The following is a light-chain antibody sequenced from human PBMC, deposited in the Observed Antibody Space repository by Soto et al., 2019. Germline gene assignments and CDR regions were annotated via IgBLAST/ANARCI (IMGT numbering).Light chain of an antibody. CDR2: DNT. CDR1: SSNIGAGYH. V-gene: IGLV1-40*01. J-gene: IGLJ3*02. CDR3: QSYDSSLSGVL. Sequence: QSVLTQPPSVSGAPGQRVTISCTGRSSNIGAGYHVHWYQQFPGTAPKLLIYDNTNRPSGVPDRFSGSKSGTSASLAITGLQAGDEADYYCQSYDSSLSGVLFGGGTKLTVL.